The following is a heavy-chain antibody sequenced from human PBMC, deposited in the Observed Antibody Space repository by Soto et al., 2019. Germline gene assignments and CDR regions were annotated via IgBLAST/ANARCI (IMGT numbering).Heavy chain of an antibody. CDR3: ARDTETLGPRANDALDI. CDR1: GYTFSAYT. D-gene: IGHD3-3*02. V-gene: IGHV1-3*01. Sequence: QAQLVQSGAEMKKPGASVKVSCKATGYTFSAYTMNWVRQAPGQSLEWMGWINAGSGNTKYSQNFQGRVSITRDTSASTVYMKLTGLTSEDTAVYYCARDTETLGPRANDALDIWGQGTMVTVSS. J-gene: IGHJ3*02. CDR2: INAGSGNT.